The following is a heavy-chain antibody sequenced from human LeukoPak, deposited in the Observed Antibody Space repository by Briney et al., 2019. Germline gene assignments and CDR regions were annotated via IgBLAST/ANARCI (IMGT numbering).Heavy chain of an antibody. CDR2: IWYDGSNK. Sequence: GGSLRLSCAASGFTFSSYGMHWVRQAPGKGLEWVAVIWYDGSNKYYADSVKGRFTISRDNSKNTLYLQMNSLRAEDTAVYYCAKDRRGSSGWAHDYWGQGTLVTVSS. D-gene: IGHD6-19*01. V-gene: IGHV3-33*06. CDR3: AKDRRGSSGWAHDY. J-gene: IGHJ4*02. CDR1: GFTFSSYG.